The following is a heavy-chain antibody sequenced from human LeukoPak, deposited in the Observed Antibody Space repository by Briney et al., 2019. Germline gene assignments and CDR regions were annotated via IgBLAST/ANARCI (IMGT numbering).Heavy chain of an antibody. Sequence: SETLSLTCAVYGGSFSGYYWSWIRQPPGKGLEWIGEINHSGSTNYNPSLKSRVTISVDTSKNQFSLKLSSVTAADTAVYYCARYDVRWQTVDYWGQGTLVTVSS. D-gene: IGHD4-23*01. CDR3: ARYDVRWQTVDY. CDR1: GGSFSGYY. J-gene: IGHJ4*02. CDR2: INHSGST. V-gene: IGHV4-34*01.